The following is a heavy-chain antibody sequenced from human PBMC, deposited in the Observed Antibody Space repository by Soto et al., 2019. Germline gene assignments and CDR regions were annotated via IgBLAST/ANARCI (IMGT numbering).Heavy chain of an antibody. CDR2: INPNSGGT. D-gene: IGHD2-2*02. CDR1: GYTFTGYY. V-gene: IGHV1-2*02. J-gene: IGHJ6*02. CDR3: ARVCSSTSCYTGPYYYGMDV. Sequence: ASVKVSCKASGYTFTGYYMHWVRQAPGQGLEWMGWINPNSGGTNYAQKFQGRVTMTRDTSVSTAYMELSRLRSDDTAVYYCARVCSSTSCYTGPYYYGMDVWGQGTTVTVSS.